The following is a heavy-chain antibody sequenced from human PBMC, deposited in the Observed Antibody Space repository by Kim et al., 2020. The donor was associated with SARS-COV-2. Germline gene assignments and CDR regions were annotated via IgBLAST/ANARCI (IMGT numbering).Heavy chain of an antibody. Sequence: TASVKGRFTTSRDDSKSIAYLQMNSLKTEDTAVYYCTRNSGSYYVEAFDSWGQGTMVTVSS. J-gene: IGHJ3*02. D-gene: IGHD1-26*01. V-gene: IGHV3-49*01. CDR3: TRNSGSYYVEAFDS.